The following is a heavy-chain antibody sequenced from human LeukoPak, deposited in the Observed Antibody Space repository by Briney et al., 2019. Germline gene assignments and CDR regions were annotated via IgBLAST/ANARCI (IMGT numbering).Heavy chain of an antibody. CDR1: GGTFSSYA. D-gene: IGHD3-22*01. Sequence: AASVKVSCKASGGTFSSYAISWVRQAPGQGLEWMGGIIPIFGTANYAQKVQGRVTITTDESTSTAYMELSSLRSEDTAVYYCASPRQYYYDSSGYTVFDYWGQGTLVTVSS. CDR3: ASPRQYYYDSSGYTVFDY. CDR2: IIPIFGTA. J-gene: IGHJ4*02. V-gene: IGHV1-69*05.